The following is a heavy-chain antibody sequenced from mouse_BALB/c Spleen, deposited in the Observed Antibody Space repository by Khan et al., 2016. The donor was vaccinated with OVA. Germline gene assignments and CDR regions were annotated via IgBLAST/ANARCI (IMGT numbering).Heavy chain of an antibody. J-gene: IGHJ2*01. CDR3: AREEALDYFDY. Sequence: QVQLKESGAELVRPGVSVKLSCKTSGYIFTTYWIHWLKQRSGQGLEWIARIYPGTNNTYYSVKLEDKATLTADKSSTTAYLQLSSLTSEDSAVYFCAREEALDYFDYWGQGTTLTVSS. CDR1: GYIFTTYW. CDR2: IYPGTNNT. D-gene: IGHD3-2*02. V-gene: IGHV1-76*01.